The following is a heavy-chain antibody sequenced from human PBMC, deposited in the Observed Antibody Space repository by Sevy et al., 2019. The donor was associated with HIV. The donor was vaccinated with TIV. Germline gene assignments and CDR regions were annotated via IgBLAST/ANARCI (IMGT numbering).Heavy chain of an antibody. V-gene: IGHV3-7*01. J-gene: IGHJ6*02. Sequence: GGSLRLSCAASGFTFSIYWMSWARQAPGKGLEWVANIKEDGSEKNYVDSVKDRFSISRDNAMNSMYLQMNSLRAEDTAVYYCARGGGMDVWGQGTTVTVSS. CDR3: ARGGGMDV. CDR1: GFTFSIYW. CDR2: IKEDGSEK.